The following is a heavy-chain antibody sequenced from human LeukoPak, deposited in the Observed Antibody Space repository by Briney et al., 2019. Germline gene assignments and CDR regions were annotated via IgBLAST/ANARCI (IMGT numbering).Heavy chain of an antibody. Sequence: PSETLSLTCAVSGYSISSGYYWGWIRQPPGKGLEWIGGISHSGSTNYNKSLKSRVTISVDTSKNQFSLNLTSVIAADTATYYCARGGRRIPAARPFKAGTWFDPWGQGTLVTVSS. CDR2: ISHSGST. CDR1: GYSISSGYY. D-gene: IGHD2-2*01. J-gene: IGHJ5*02. V-gene: IGHV4-38-2*01. CDR3: ARGGRRIPAARPFKAGTWFDP.